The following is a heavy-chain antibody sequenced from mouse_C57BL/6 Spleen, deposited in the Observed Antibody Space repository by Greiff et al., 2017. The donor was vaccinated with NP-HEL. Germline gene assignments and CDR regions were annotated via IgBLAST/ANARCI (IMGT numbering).Heavy chain of an antibody. J-gene: IGHJ3*01. CDR3: ARSGITYYSNSGFAY. Sequence: QVQLKQSGPELVKPGASVKISCKASGYAFSSSWMNWVKQRPGKGLEWIGRIYPGDGDTNYNGKFKGKATLTADKSSSTAYMQLSSLTSEDSAVDFCARSGITYYSNSGFAYWGQGTLVTVSA. CDR1: GYAFSSSW. V-gene: IGHV1-82*01. CDR2: IYPGDGDT. D-gene: IGHD2-5*01.